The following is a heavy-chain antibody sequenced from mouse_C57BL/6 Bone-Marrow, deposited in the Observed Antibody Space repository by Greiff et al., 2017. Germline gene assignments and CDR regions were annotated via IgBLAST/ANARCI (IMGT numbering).Heavy chain of an antibody. V-gene: IGHV1-81*01. CDR1: GYTFTSYG. Sequence: VQGVESGAELARPGASVKLSCKASGYTFTSYGISWVKQRTGQGLEWIGAIYPRSGNTYYNEKFKGKATMTADKSSSTAYMELRSLTSEDSAVYFCAREAYWGQGTTLTVSS. CDR3: AREAY. J-gene: IGHJ2*01. CDR2: IYPRSGNT.